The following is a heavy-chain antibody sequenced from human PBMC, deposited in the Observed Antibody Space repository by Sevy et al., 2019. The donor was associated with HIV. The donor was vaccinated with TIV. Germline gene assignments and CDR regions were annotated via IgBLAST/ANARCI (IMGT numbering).Heavy chain of an antibody. J-gene: IGHJ4*02. CDR2: ISSSGANT. D-gene: IGHD2-21*01. CDR3: AKTPEDSTFDY. V-gene: IGHV3-23*01. Sequence: GGSLRFSCAASGFTFSSYGMHWVRQAPGKGLEWVSAISSSGANTYYADSVKGRFTISRDNSKSTLYLQVNSLRAADTAVYYCAKTPEDSTFDYWGQGTLVTVSS. CDR1: GFTFSSYG.